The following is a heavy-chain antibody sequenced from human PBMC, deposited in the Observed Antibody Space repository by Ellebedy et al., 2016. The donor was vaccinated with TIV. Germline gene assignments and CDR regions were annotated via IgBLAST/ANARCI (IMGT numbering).Heavy chain of an antibody. V-gene: IGHV3-9*01. Sequence: PGGSLRLSCAASGFKFGDYYMYWVRHAPGKGLEWVSGISKNSGSVGYADPVKGRFTISRDNAKNSLYLQMNSLRGEDTALYYCARSYYGSGSPDYWGQGTLVTVSS. CDR2: ISKNSGSV. CDR3: ARSYYGSGSPDY. J-gene: IGHJ4*02. D-gene: IGHD3-10*01. CDR1: GFKFGDYY.